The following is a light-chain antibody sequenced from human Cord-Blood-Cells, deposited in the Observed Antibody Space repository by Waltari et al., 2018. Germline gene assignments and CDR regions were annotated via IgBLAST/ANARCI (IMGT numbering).Light chain of an antibody. CDR3: HQSSSLPT. J-gene: IGKJ3*01. CDR2: YAS. V-gene: IGKV6-21*02. CDR1: KRIGSS. Sequence: EIVLTQTPDFQSVPPKEKVTITCRASKRIGSSLHWYQQKPDQSPKLLIKYASQSISRVPSRCGGSGSGTDFPLTNNRLEAEDAATYYCHQSSSLPTFGPGPKVDIK.